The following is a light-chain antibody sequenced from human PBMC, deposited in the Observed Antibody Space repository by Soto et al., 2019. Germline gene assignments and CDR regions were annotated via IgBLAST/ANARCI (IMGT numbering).Light chain of an antibody. J-gene: IGKJ5*01. V-gene: IGKV2-28*01. CDR2: LAS. Sequence: DIVRTQSPLSLPVTPGEPASISCRSSQSLQHSNGYNYLDWYFQKPGQSPQLLIHLASNRASGVPVRFSGSGSGTDFTLNISSVEAEDVGLYYCMQGVQMPPITFGQGTRLEIK. CDR3: MQGVQMPPIT. CDR1: QSLQHSNGYNY.